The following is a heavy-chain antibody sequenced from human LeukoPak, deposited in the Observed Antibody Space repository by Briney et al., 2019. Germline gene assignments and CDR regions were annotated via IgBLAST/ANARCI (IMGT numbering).Heavy chain of an antibody. Sequence: GGSLRLSCTASGFIFNDHYMDRDRRAPGKGLKWVGRVRNKANGHTTEYGASFKGRFTVSRDDSKNSIYLQMNSLNIEDTAMYYCARGFRGFDTWGQGILVTVSS. CDR2: VRNKANGHTT. CDR3: ARGFRGFDT. D-gene: IGHD3-10*01. J-gene: IGHJ5*02. CDR1: GFIFNDHY. V-gene: IGHV3-72*01.